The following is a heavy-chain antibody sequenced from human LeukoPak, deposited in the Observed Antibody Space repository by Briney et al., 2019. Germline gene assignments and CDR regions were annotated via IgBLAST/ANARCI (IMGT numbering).Heavy chain of an antibody. Sequence: PSETLSLTCAVYGGSFSGYYWSWIRQPPGKGLEWIGEINHSGSTNYNPSLKSRVTISVDTSKNQFSLKLSSVTAADTAVYYCARAKLVRANPFDYWGQGTLVTVSS. CDR2: INHSGST. V-gene: IGHV4-34*01. D-gene: IGHD1-1*01. CDR1: GGSFSGYY. J-gene: IGHJ4*02. CDR3: ARAKLVRANPFDY.